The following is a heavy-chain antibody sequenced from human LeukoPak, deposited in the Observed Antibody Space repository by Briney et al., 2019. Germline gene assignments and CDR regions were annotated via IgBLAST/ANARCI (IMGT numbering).Heavy chain of an antibody. D-gene: IGHD5-12*01. Sequence: GGSPRLSCAASGFTLSRHWMTWVRQAPGKGLGWVANINQDGSANYYVDSVKGRFTISRDNARNSMYLQMNRLRAEDTAVYRCARWDIRGTAHQLDSWGQGTLVTVSS. V-gene: IGHV3-7*01. CDR2: INQDGSAN. J-gene: IGHJ4*02. CDR3: ARWDIRGTAHQLDS. CDR1: GFTLSRHW.